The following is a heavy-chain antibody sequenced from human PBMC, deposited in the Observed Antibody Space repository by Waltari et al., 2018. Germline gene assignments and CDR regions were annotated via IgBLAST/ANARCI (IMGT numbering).Heavy chain of an antibody. CDR1: GGSLSSSNW. CDR2: IYHSGST. V-gene: IGHV4-4*02. J-gene: IGHJ4*02. Sequence: QLQLQESGPGLVKPSGPMSLNCAVSGGSLSSSNWWSWVRQPPGKGLEWIGEIYHSGSTNYNPSLKSRVTISVDKSKNQFSLKLSSVTAADTAVYYCARDSTVDGDGVDYWGQGTLVTVSS. CDR3: ARDSTVDGDGVDY. D-gene: IGHD4-17*01.